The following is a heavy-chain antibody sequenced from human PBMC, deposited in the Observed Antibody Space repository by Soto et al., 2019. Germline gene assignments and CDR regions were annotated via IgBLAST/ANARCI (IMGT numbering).Heavy chain of an antibody. J-gene: IGHJ6*02. D-gene: IGHD1-7*01. Sequence: ASETLSLTCAVSGGSISSSNWWSWVRQPPGKGLEWIGEIYHSGSTNYNPSLKSRVTISVDKSKNQFSLKLSSVTAADTAVYYCARVITGTDLYYYYGMDVWGQGTTVTVSS. CDR2: IYHSGST. CDR1: GGSISSSNW. V-gene: IGHV4-4*02. CDR3: ARVITGTDLYYYYGMDV.